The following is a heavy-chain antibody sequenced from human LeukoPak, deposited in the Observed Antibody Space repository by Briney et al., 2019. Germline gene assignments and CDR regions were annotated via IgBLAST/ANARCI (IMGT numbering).Heavy chain of an antibody. CDR2: IRSKTYGGTT. Sequence: GGSLRLSCTTSGFTFHDYCMSWVRQAPGRGLEWVGFIRSKTYGGTTQYAASVQGRFTISRDDFQSIAYLQMNSLKSEDTAVYYCTRLRAYYDYVWGSYRSSRYMDVWGKGTTVTISS. CDR1: GFTFHDYC. D-gene: IGHD3-16*02. V-gene: IGHV3-49*04. J-gene: IGHJ6*03. CDR3: TRLRAYYDYVWGSYRSSRYMDV.